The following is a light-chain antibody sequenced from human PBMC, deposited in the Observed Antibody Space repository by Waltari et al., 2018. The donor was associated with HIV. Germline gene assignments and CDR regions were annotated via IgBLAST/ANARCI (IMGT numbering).Light chain of an antibody. CDR3: QTWGAGIVV. Sequence: QVVLTQSPSASASLGASVKITCTLSSGHTTYAIAWHQQQPENGPRFLMKVNSDWSLTKGDDIPDRFSGSASGPERSLTISILQSEDEGDYYCQTWGAGIVVFGGGTKLSVL. CDR2: VNSDWSL. V-gene: IGLV4-69*01. J-gene: IGLJ2*01. CDR1: SGHTTYA.